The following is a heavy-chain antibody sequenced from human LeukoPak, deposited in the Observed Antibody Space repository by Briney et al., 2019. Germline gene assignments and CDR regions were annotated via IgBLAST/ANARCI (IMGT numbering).Heavy chain of an antibody. V-gene: IGHV3-13*04. D-gene: IGHD5-18*01. CDR3: GRVRRHSDGFDLFDY. J-gene: IGHJ4*02. CDR2: IGAAGDT. CDR1: GFTFSSFD. Sequence: GGSLRLSCAASGFTFSSFDMHWVRQASGEGLEWVSAIGAAGDTYYSGSVKGRFTISRENPKSSLYLQMNSLRAGDTAVYYCGRVRRHSDGFDLFDYWGQGTLVTVSS.